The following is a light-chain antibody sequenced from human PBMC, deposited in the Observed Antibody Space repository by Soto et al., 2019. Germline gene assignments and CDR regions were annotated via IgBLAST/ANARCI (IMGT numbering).Light chain of an antibody. V-gene: IGKV3D-20*02. J-gene: IGKJ5*01. CDR2: GVY. CDR1: QSVSSSY. CDR3: QQRSNWPPIT. Sequence: EIVLTQSPGTLSLSPGERATLSCRASQSVSSSYLAWYQQKPGQAPRLLIYGVYTRAPGIPARFSGSGSGTEFTLTISSLQSEDFAVYYCQQRSNWPPITFGQGTRLEIK.